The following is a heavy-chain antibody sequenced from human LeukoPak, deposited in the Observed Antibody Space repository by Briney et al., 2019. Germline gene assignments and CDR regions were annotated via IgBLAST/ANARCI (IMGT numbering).Heavy chain of an antibody. V-gene: IGHV1-2*02. D-gene: IGHD3-3*01. CDR2: INTKSGRT. J-gene: IGHJ5*02. CDR1: GYSFTDYY. CDR3: ARADFIDAGPYLIGP. Sequence: ASVRVSCKTSGYSFTDYYIHWVRQPPGQGLEWMGWINTKSGRTSSARKFQGRVTMTRDPSITTVYMDMAWLTSDDTAIYFCARADFIDAGPYLIGPWGQGTLVTVSS.